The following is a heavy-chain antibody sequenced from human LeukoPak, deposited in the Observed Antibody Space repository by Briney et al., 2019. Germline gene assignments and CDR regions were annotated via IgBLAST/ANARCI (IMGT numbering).Heavy chain of an antibody. Sequence: SETLPLTCTVSGYSISSGYYWGWIRQPPGKGLEWIGCIYYNGATYYNPSLKGRVSISTDTSKNQFSLKLSSVTAADTAVYFCTSRRPIAAAEVWGQGTLLTVSS. D-gene: IGHD6-13*01. CDR3: TSRRPIAAAEV. J-gene: IGHJ4*02. V-gene: IGHV4-38-2*02. CDR1: GYSISSGYY. CDR2: IYYNGAT.